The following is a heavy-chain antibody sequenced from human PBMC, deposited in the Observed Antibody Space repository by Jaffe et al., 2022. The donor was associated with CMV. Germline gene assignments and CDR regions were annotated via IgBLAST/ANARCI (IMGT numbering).Heavy chain of an antibody. D-gene: IGHD4-17*01. J-gene: IGHJ5*02. CDR1: GFTFSSYS. CDR2: ISSSSSYI. Sequence: EVQLVESGGGLVKPGGSLRLSCAASGFTFSSYSMNWVRQAPGKGLEWVSSISSSSSYIYYADSVKGRFTISRDNAKNSLYLQMNSLRAEDTAVYYCARERGGEPPAYGDEWWFDPWGQGTLVTVSS. V-gene: IGHV3-21*01. CDR3: ARERGGEPPAYGDEWWFDP.